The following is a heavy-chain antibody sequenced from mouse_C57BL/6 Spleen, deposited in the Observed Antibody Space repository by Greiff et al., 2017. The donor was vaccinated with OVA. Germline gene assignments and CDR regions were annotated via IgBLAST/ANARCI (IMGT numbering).Heavy chain of an antibody. V-gene: IGHV5-6*01. CDR1: GFTFSSYG. J-gene: IGHJ3*01. CDR2: ISSGGSYT. CDR3: ARHGGSSEFAY. Sequence: EVKLMESGGDLVKPGGSLKLSCAASGFTFSSYGMSWVRQTPDKRLEWVATISSGGSYTYYPDSVKGRFTISRDNAKNTLYLQTSSLKSEDTAMYYCARHGGSSEFAYWGQGTLVTVSA. D-gene: IGHD1-1*01.